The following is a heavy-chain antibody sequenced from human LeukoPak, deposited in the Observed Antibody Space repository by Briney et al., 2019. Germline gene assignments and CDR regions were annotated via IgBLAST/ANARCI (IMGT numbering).Heavy chain of an antibody. D-gene: IGHD6-19*01. CDR1: GGTFSSYA. CDR2: IIPILGIA. V-gene: IGHV1-69*04. CDR3: ATETPGPFSSGWYFDY. Sequence: SVKVSCKASGGTFSSYAISWVRQAPGQGLEWMGRIIPILGIANYAQKFQGRVTITADKSTSTAYMELSSLRSEDTAVYYCATETPGPFSSGWYFDYWGQGTLVTVSS. J-gene: IGHJ4*02.